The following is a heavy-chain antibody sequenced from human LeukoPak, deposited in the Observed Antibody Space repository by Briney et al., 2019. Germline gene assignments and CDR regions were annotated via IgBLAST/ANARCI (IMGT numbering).Heavy chain of an antibody. CDR1: GFTFSSYG. V-gene: IGHV3-33*06. CDR3: AKSYPAWNYAHDAFDI. D-gene: IGHD1-7*01. J-gene: IGHJ3*02. Sequence: PGRSLRLSCAASGFTFSSYGMRSVRQAPGKGLEWVAVIWYDGSNKYYADSVKGRFTISRDNSKNTLYLQMNSLRAEDTAVYYCAKSYPAWNYAHDAFDIWGQGTMVTVSS. CDR2: IWYDGSNK.